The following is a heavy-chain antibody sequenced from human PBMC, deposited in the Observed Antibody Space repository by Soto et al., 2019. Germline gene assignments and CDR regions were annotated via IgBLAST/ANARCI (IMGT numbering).Heavy chain of an antibody. J-gene: IGHJ4*02. CDR2: MNPNNGAT. CDR1: GYTFTSYD. D-gene: IGHD3-22*01. V-gene: IGHV1-8*01. Sequence: ASVKVSCKPSGYTFTSYDINWVRHATGQGPEWMGWMNPNNGATGYAQKFQGRVTMTRDTSMTTAYLQMNSLKTEDTAVYYCVRATYFSDSSGYTRCLDYWGQGTLVTVSS. CDR3: VRATYFSDSSGYTRCLDY.